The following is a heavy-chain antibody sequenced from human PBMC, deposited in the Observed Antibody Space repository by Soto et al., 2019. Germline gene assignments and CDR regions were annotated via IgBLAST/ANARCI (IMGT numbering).Heavy chain of an antibody. D-gene: IGHD6-19*01. CDR3: ARGVAILLRSHYRGWHDFFDY. Sequence: QVQLVESGGGVVQPGRSLRLSCTASGFTFNTYATYWVRQAPGKGLDWVAAISYYGVTPYYADSVKGRFTISRDNSRNTLYLQMNSLGPEDTAVYYCARGVAILLRSHYRGWHDFFDYWGQGTLVTVSS. CDR2: ISYYGVTP. V-gene: IGHV3-30-3*01. J-gene: IGHJ4*02. CDR1: GFTFNTYA.